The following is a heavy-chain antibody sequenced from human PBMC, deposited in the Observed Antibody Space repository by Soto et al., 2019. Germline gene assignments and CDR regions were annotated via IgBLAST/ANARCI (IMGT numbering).Heavy chain of an antibody. CDR3: ASLVLLVNDYGDYELNDY. D-gene: IGHD4-17*01. V-gene: IGHV4-4*02. CDR2: IYHSGST. CDR1: GGSISSSNW. J-gene: IGHJ4*02. Sequence: SETLSLTCAVSGGSISSSNWWSWVRQPPGKGLEWIGEIYHSGSTNYNPSLKSRVTISVDTSKNQFSLKLSSVTAADTAVYYCASLVLLVNDYGDYELNDYWGQGTLVTVSS.